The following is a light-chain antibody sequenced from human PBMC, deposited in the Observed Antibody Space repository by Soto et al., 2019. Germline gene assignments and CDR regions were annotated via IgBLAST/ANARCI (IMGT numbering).Light chain of an antibody. J-gene: IGKJ1*01. V-gene: IGKV1-5*03. CDR2: KAS. Sequence: DIQMTQSPSTLSASVGDRVTITCRASQSISSSLAWYQQKPGKAPKLLMCKASSLESGVPSRFSGSGSGTEFTLTISGLQPDDFATYYCQQYSNYWTFGQGTKVDIK. CDR3: QQYSNYWT. CDR1: QSISSS.